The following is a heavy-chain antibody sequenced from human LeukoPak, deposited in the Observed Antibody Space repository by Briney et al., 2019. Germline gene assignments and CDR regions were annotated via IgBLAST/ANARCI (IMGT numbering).Heavy chain of an antibody. CDR1: GFTFSSYA. V-gene: IGHV3-64D*06. CDR3: VKDRDSGYDSLDY. D-gene: IGHD5-12*01. CDR2: ISSNGRRT. J-gene: IGHJ4*02. Sequence: GGSLRLSCSASGFTFSSYAMHWVRLAPGKGLEYVSAISSNGRRTFYAGSVKGRFTISRDNSKSTLYLQMSSLRAEDTAVYHCVKDRDSGYDSLDYWGQGTLVTVSS.